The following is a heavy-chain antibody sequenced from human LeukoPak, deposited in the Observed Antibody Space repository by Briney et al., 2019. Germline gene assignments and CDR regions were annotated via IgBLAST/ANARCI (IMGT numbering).Heavy chain of an antibody. D-gene: IGHD2-21*02. CDR1: GYTFTGYY. V-gene: IGHV1-2*02. CDR3: ARGSGVDCYSRNCGAFDI. Sequence: ASVKVPCKASGYTFTGYYMHWVRQPPAPGLEWMVWINPNSGGTHYAQKFQGRVTMTRDTSISTAYMDLSRLRSDDTAVYYCARGSGVDCYSRNCGAFDIWGQGTMVTVSS. J-gene: IGHJ3*02. CDR2: INPNSGGT.